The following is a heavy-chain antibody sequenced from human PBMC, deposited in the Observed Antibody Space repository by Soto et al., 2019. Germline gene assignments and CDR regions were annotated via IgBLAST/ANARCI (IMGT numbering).Heavy chain of an antibody. CDR2: IIPILGIA. Sequence: SVKVSCKAAGGTFSSYTISWVRQAPGQGLEWMGRIIPILGIANYEQKFQGRVTITADKSTSTAYMELSSLRSEDTAVYYCARDKRGERLDYFDYWGQGTLVNVSS. V-gene: IGHV1-69*04. CDR3: ARDKRGERLDYFDY. D-gene: IGHD1-26*01. J-gene: IGHJ4*02. CDR1: GGTFSSYT.